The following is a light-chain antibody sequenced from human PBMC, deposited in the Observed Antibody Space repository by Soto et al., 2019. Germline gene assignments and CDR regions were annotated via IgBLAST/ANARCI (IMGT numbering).Light chain of an antibody. Sequence: DIQMTQSPSSLSASVGDRVTITCQASQDIKNYLNWYQQKPGKAPKLLIYEASNLETGVPSRFSGSGSGRSFTFPISSLQPEDSATYYCQQCDDFITFGGGTRIEIK. V-gene: IGKV1-33*01. J-gene: IGKJ4*01. CDR2: EAS. CDR1: QDIKNY. CDR3: QQCDDFIT.